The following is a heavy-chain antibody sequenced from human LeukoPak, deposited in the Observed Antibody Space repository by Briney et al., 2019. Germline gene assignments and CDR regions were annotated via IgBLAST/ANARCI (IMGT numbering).Heavy chain of an antibody. J-gene: IGHJ6*03. CDR3: ARGIAATNYMDV. CDR2: ISYDGSNK. D-gene: IGHD6-13*01. CDR1: GFTFRSYT. Sequence: GGSQRLSCGACGFTFRSYTMHWVRQAPGKGLECVGVISYDGSNKYYADSVKGRFNISRGNSKSTLFLQMSSPSAEDTAVYYCARGIAATNYMDVWGKGTTVTVSS. V-gene: IGHV3-30-3*01.